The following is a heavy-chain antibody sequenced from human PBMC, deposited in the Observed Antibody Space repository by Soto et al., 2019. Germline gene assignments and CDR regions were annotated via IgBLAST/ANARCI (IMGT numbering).Heavy chain of an antibody. CDR2: TGNNK. D-gene: IGHD6-19*01. CDR1: GFSFSTNT. J-gene: IGHJ6*02. V-gene: IGHV3-30-3*01. Sequence: QVLLVESGGGVVQPGRSLRLSCAASGFSFSTNTMYWVRQAPGKGLEWVAVTGNNKYYADSVKGRFTISGDNSENTLSLQMNSLRAEDTAVYYCAREHSSGWYLDVWGQGTTVAVSS. CDR3: AREHSSGWYLDV.